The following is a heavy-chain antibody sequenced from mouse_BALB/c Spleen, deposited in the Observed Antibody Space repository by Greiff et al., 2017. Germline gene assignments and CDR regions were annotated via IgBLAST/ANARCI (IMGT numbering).Heavy chain of an antibody. CDR1: GYSITSCYY. D-gene: IGHD1-2*01. CDR3: ARGTTATPFAY. CDR2: ISYDGSN. J-gene: IGHJ3*01. V-gene: IGHV3-6*02. Sequence: VQLKESGPGLVKPSQSLSLTCSVTGYSITSCYYWNWIRQFPGNKLEWMGYISYDGSNNYNPSLKNRISITRDTSKNQFFLKLNSVTTEDTATYYCARGTTATPFAYWGQGTLVTVSA.